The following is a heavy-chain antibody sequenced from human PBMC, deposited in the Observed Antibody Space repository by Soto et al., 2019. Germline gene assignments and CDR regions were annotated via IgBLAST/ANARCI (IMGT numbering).Heavy chain of an antibody. Sequence: GSLRLSGAAPVFTFSSYAMSWVRQAPGKGLEWVSAISGSGGSTYYADSVKGRFTISRDNSKNTLYLQMNSLRAEDTAVYYCAKFKGITGTTSYFDYWGQGTLVTVSS. D-gene: IGHD1-20*01. V-gene: IGHV3-23*01. CDR3: AKFKGITGTTSYFDY. CDR1: VFTFSSYA. CDR2: ISGSGGST. J-gene: IGHJ4*02.